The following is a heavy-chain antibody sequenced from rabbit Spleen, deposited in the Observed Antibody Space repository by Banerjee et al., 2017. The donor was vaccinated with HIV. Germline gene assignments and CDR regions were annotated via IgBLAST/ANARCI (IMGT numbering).Heavy chain of an antibody. CDR1: GFSFSSGYD. CDR3: TRDDGSGHYIDGYFNL. J-gene: IGHJ4*01. Sequence: QEQLEESGGGLVKPGASLTLICTASGFSFSSGYDMSWVRQAPGKGLEWIGFIYTGNGKNYYASWAKGRFTISKTTSPTVTLQMTSLTAADTATYFCTRDDGSGHYIDGYFNLWGPGTLVTVS. D-gene: IGHD1-1*01. CDR2: IYTGNGKN. V-gene: IGHV1S45*01.